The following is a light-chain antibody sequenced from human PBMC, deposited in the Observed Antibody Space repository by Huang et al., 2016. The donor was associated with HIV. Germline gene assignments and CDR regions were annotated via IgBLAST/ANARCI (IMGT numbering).Light chain of an antibody. V-gene: IGKV3-20*01. CDR3: QQYGSSSWA. Sequence: EIVLTQSPGPLSLSPGERATLACRASQRVSRSFLDWSQQKSGQAPRLRIHGAATGATGIPDRFSGRGSGTDFTLTISRLEPEDFAVYYWQQYGSSSWAFGQGTKVEIK. CDR1: QRVSRSF. J-gene: IGKJ1*01. CDR2: GAA.